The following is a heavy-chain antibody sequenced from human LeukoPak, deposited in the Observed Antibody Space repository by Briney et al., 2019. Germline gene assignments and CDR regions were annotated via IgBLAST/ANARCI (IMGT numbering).Heavy chain of an antibody. D-gene: IGHD2-2*01. V-gene: IGHV3-74*01. Sequence: GGSLRLSCAASGFTISSYWMHWVRQAPGKGLVWVSRIYIDGGRTDYADSVKGRFTFSRDNAKNTLYLQMNSLRAEDTAVYYCARWYCSTTTCYYDYWGQGTLVTVSS. CDR1: GFTISSYW. CDR2: IYIDGGRT. J-gene: IGHJ4*02. CDR3: ARWYCSTTTCYYDY.